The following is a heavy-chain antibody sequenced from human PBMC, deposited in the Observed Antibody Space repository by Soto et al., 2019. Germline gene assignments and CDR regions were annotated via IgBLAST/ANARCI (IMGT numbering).Heavy chain of an antibody. Sequence: GGSLRLSCAASGLTFSSYSMNWVRQAPGKGLEWVSYISSSSTTLYYADSVKGRFTISRDNAKNSLYLQMHSLRDEDTAGYYGARDPGDGMDVWGQGTTVTV. D-gene: IGHD3-10*01. V-gene: IGHV3-48*02. CDR1: GLTFSSYS. CDR2: ISSSSTTL. J-gene: IGHJ6*02. CDR3: ARDPGDGMDV.